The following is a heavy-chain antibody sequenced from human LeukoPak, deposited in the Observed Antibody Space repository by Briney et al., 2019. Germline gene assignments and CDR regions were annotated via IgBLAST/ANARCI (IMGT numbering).Heavy chain of an antibody. CDR2: ISYSGTT. D-gene: IGHD3-10*01. CDR1: GGSISSGGYD. CDR3: AREPVTTIRGANFYYGLDV. J-gene: IGHJ6*02. Sequence: SETLSLTCSVSGGSISSGGYDWSWIRQHPGKGLEWIGDISYSGTTHYNPSLKSRVTLSIDTSKNQFSLKVTSVTDADTAVYYCAREPVTTIRGANFYYGLDVWGQGTTVTVSS. V-gene: IGHV4-31*03.